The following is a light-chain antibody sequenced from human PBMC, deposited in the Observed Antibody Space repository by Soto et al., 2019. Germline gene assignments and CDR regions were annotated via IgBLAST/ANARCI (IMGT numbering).Light chain of an antibody. Sequence: EIVMTQSPATLPVSPGERATLSCRASQSVSTNLAWYQQKPGQAPILLIYGASTRAGGVPARFSGSGSGTEFTLTISSLQSEDFAVYYCQQYDNWPPWTFCQGTKVEIK. CDR1: QSVSTN. V-gene: IGKV3-15*01. CDR3: QQYDNWPPWT. J-gene: IGKJ1*01. CDR2: GAS.